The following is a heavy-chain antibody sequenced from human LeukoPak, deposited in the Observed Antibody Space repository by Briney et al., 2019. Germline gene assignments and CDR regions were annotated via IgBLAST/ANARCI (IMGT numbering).Heavy chain of an antibody. D-gene: IGHD3-10*01. Sequence: TGGSLRLSCAASGFTFSSYAMSWVRQAPGKGLEWVSAISGSGGSTYYADSVKGRFTISRDNSKNTLYLQMNSLRAEDTAVYYCAKVPTIYYGSYGNWFDPWGQGTLVTVSS. CDR2: ISGSGGST. V-gene: IGHV3-23*01. CDR3: AKVPTIYYGSYGNWFDP. J-gene: IGHJ5*02. CDR1: GFTFSSYA.